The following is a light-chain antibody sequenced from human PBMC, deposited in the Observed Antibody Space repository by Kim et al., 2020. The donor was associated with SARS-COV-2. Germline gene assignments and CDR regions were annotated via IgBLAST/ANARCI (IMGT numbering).Light chain of an antibody. V-gene: IGKV1-9*01. CDR1: QGISNH. CDR2: GAS. J-gene: IGKJ1*01. Sequence: ASVGDRVTITCRASQGISNHLAWYQQNPGKAPKLMIDGASTLQSGVPSRFSGSGSGTEFTLTISSLQPEDFATYSCQQFTIYPRTFGQGTKVDIK. CDR3: QQFTIYPRT.